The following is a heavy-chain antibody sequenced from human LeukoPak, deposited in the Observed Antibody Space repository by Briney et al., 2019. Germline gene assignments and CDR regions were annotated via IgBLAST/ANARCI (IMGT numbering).Heavy chain of an antibody. J-gene: IGHJ3*02. CDR3: ARDDTIFGVVNPRNNAFDI. V-gene: IGHV4-59*01. D-gene: IGHD3-3*01. CDR1: GVSISSYY. CDR2: IYYSGST. Sequence: SEPLSLTFTVSGVSISSYYWSWIRQPPGKGLSCIGYIYYSGSTNYNPSLKSRVTISVDTSKNQFSLKLSSVTAADTAVYYCARDDTIFGVVNPRNNAFDIWGQGTMVTVSS.